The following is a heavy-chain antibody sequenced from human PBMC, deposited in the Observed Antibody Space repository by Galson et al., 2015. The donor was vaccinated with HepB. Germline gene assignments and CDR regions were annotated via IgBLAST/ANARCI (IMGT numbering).Heavy chain of an antibody. Sequence: SLRLSCAASGFTFSSYGMHWVRQAPGKGLEWVAVISYDGSNKYYADSVKGRFTISRDNSKNTLYLQMNSLRAEDTAVYYCAKIAVTTRSDFDYWGQGTLVTVSS. J-gene: IGHJ4*02. CDR2: ISYDGSNK. V-gene: IGHV3-30*18. D-gene: IGHD4-17*01. CDR1: GFTFSSYG. CDR3: AKIAVTTRSDFDY.